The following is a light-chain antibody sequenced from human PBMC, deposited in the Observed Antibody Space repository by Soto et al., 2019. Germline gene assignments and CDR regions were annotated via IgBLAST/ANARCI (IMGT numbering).Light chain of an antibody. CDR3: QQRSSWPPT. Sequence: EIVLTQSPGTLSLSPGERATLSCMASQSVSSYLAWYQQRPGQAPRLLIYDASNRATGVPARFSGSGSGTDFTLTISSLEPEDFAVYYCQQRSSWPPTFGQGTRLEIK. CDR2: DAS. CDR1: QSVSSY. V-gene: IGKV3-11*01. J-gene: IGKJ5*01.